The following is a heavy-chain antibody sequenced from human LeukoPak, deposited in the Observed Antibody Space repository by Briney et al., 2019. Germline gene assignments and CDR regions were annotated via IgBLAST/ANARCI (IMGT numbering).Heavy chain of an antibody. CDR1: GGSISSGGYY. V-gene: IGHV4-31*03. CDR3: ARGYCSGGSCETHWFDP. CDR2: IYYSGST. Sequence: PSETLSLACTVSGGSISSGGYYWSWIRQHPGKGLEWIGYIYYSGSTYYNPSLKSRVTISVDTSKNQFSLKLSSVTAADTAVYYCARGYCSGGSCETHWFDPWGQGTLATVSS. J-gene: IGHJ5*02. D-gene: IGHD2-15*01.